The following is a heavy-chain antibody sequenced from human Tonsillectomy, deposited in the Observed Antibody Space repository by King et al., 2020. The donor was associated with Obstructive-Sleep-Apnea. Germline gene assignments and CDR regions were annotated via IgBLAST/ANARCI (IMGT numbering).Heavy chain of an antibody. Sequence: VQLVESVGGVVQPGGSLRLSCVVSGFNFSNYGIHWVRQAPGKGLEWVAFIRYDGSNKYYADSVNGRFTISSDNSKNTLYLQMNSLRAEDTAVYYCGKDRGSRSYDGGGVDYWGQGTLVTVSS. CDR3: GKDRGSRSYDGGGVDY. D-gene: IGHD1-26*01. CDR1: GFNFSNYG. CDR2: IRYDGSNK. J-gene: IGHJ4*02. V-gene: IGHV3-30*02.